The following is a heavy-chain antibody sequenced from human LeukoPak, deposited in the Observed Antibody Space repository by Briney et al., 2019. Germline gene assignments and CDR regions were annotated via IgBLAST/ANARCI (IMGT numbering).Heavy chain of an antibody. Sequence: ASVKVSCKTSGYRFTGYYMHWVRQAPGQGLEWMGWINPNSGGTNYAQKFQGRVTMTRDTSISTAYMELSRLRSDDTAVYYCARAALLWFGELFRNWFDPWGQGTLVTVSS. CDR2: INPNSGGT. CDR3: ARAALLWFGELFRNWFDP. V-gene: IGHV1-2*02. CDR1: GYRFTGYY. J-gene: IGHJ5*02. D-gene: IGHD3-10*01.